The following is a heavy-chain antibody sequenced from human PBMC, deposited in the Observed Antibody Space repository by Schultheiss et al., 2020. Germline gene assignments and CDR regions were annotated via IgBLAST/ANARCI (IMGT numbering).Heavy chain of an antibody. J-gene: IGHJ3*02. CDR3: ARGITGTTSAFDI. Sequence: ASVKVSCKASGYTFTSYYMHWVRQVPGQGLEWMGRINPSGGSTSYAQKFQGGVTMTSDTSTSTVYMELSSLGSEDTAVYYCARGITGTTSAFDIWGEGTMSTVAS. D-gene: IGHD1-20*01. V-gene: IGHV1-46*01. CDR2: INPSGGST. CDR1: GYTFTSYY.